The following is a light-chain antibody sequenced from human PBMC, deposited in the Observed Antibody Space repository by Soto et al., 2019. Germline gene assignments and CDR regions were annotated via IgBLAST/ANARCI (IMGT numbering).Light chain of an antibody. V-gene: IGLV2-8*01. CDR1: RRDIGDSNY. CDR2: EVI. CDR3: ASKAGSSRHVV. Sequence: QSALTQPPSASGSPGQSVTISCTGSRRDIGDSNYVSWYQQHPRKAPKLIISEVINRPSGVPDRFSASKSGNTASLTISGLQAEDEADYYCASKAGSSRHVVFGGGTKLTVL. J-gene: IGLJ2*01.